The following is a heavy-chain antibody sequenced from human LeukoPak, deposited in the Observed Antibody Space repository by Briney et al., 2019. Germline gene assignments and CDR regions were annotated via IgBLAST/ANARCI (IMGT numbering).Heavy chain of an antibody. V-gene: IGHV3-23*01. Sequence: PGGSLRLSCAASGFSFSAYAMNWVRQAPGKGLEWVSIIGGSGGSTYYADSVKGRFTISRDNSRNTLYLQMNSLRGEDTAVYYCARGPTGYSSGAWGQGTLVTVSS. CDR2: IGGSGGST. J-gene: IGHJ5*02. CDR3: ARGPTGYSSGA. D-gene: IGHD6-19*01. CDR1: GFSFSAYA.